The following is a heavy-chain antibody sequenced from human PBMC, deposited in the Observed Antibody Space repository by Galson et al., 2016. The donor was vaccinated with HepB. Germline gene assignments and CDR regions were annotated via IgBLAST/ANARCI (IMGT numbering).Heavy chain of an antibody. CDR2: IYNSGST. J-gene: IGHJ5*02. CDR1: GDSMSSGDYY. Sequence: TLSLTCTASGDSMSSGDYYWSWIRQHPGKGLELIGYIYNSGSTYYSPSLKSRVSISVDTSKNQFSLKLSSVTAADTAVYFCARPLTYCSGGSCFFWGWFDPWGQGALVTVSA. D-gene: IGHD2-15*01. V-gene: IGHV4-31*03. CDR3: ARPLTYCSGGSCFFWGWFDP.